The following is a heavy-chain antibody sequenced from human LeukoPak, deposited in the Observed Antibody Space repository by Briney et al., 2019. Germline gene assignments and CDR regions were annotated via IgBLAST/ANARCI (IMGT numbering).Heavy chain of an antibody. CDR2: IYTSGST. V-gene: IGHV4-4*07. CDR1: GGSISSYY. D-gene: IGHD2-8*01. Sequence: PSETLSLTCTVSGGSISSYYWSWIRQPAGKGLEWIGRIYTSGSTNYNPSLKSRVTMSVDTSKNQFSLKLSSVTAADTAVYYCARDYRGMVYANGGYDYYYYYMDVWGKGTTVTVSS. CDR3: ARDYRGMVYANGGYDYYYYYMDV. J-gene: IGHJ6*03.